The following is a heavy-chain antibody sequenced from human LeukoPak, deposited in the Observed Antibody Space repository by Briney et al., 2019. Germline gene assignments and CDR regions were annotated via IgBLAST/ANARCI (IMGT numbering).Heavy chain of an antibody. D-gene: IGHD3-22*01. CDR3: ARGDLYDSSGYYDY. Sequence: ASVKVSCKASRYTFTGYYMHWVRQAPGQGLEWMGWINPNSGGTNYAQKFQGRVTMTRDTSISTAYMELSRLRSDDTAVYYCARGDLYDSSGYYDYWGQGTLVTVSS. CDR1: RYTFTGYY. CDR2: INPNSGGT. J-gene: IGHJ4*02. V-gene: IGHV1-2*02.